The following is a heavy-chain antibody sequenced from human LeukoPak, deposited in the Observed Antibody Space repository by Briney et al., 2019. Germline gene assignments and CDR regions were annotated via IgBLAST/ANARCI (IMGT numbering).Heavy chain of an antibody. CDR2: INPNSGDT. CDR1: GYTFTGYY. V-gene: IGHV1-2*02. J-gene: IGHJ3*02. Sequence: ASVKVSCKASGYTFTGYYMHWVRQAPGQGLEWMGWINPNSGDTNYAQKFQGRVTMTRDTSISTAYMELSRLRSDDTAVYYCARDQLKREHWTVPGVVVPAAIADAFDIWGQGTMVTVSS. CDR3: ARDQLKREHWTVPGVVVPAAIADAFDI. D-gene: IGHD2-2*02.